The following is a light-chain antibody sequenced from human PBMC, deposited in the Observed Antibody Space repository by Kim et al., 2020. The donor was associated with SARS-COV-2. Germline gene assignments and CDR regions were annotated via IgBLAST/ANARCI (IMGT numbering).Light chain of an antibody. CDR1: SLRDYF. CDR3: HSRDISGNRML. V-gene: IGLV3-19*01. Sequence: SSELTQDPVVSVSLGQTVRITCQGDSLRDYFASWYQQKPGQAPVLVIYDKNSRPSGIPDRFSGSTSGNTASLTITGAQPEDAADYYCHSRDISGNRMLFGGGTKLTVL. CDR2: DKN. J-gene: IGLJ3*02.